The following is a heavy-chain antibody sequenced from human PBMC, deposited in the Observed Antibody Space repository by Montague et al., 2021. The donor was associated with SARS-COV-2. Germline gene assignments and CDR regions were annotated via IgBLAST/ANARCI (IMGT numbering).Heavy chain of an antibody. J-gene: IGHJ4*02. CDR2: IYYSGST. CDR1: GGSISSSGYF. CDR3: ARKTSRGLTIFGVVTASYRLDY. V-gene: IGHV4-39*01. Sequence: SETLSLTCTVSGGSISSSGYFWGWIRQPPGKGLEWIGYIYYSGSTYYNPSLKSRVTISVDTSKNQFSLKLSSVTGADTAVFYCARKTSRGLTIFGVVTASYRLDYWGQGTLVTVSS. D-gene: IGHD3-3*01.